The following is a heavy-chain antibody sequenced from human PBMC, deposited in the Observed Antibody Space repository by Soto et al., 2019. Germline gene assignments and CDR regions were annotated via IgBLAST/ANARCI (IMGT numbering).Heavy chain of an antibody. J-gene: IGHJ4*02. D-gene: IGHD6-6*01. CDR1: GFTFSSYS. V-gene: IGHV3-48*02. CDR3: ARSPSYCSSSHDY. Sequence: PGGSLRLSCAASGFTFSSYSMNWVRQDPGKGPEWISYISSGGGTTTQYADSVRGRFTISRDNAKNSVYLQMNSPRDEDTAVYYCARSPSYCSSSHDYWGRGTLVTVSS. CDR2: ISSGGGTTT.